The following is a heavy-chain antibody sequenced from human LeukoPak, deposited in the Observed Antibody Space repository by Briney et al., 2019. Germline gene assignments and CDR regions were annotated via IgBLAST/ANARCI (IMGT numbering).Heavy chain of an antibody. V-gene: IGHV3-7*01. J-gene: IGHJ4*02. CDR1: GFTFKNSW. CDR3: AKNKGWELPAELDS. CDR2: INRDGDEK. D-gene: IGHD2-15*01. Sequence: GGSLRLSCAASGFTFKNSWMSWVRQAPGKGLEWVANINRDGDEKYYVDSVKGRFTISRDDAQTSVYLQLSSLRPEDTAVYYCAKNKGWELPAELDSWGQGALVIVSS.